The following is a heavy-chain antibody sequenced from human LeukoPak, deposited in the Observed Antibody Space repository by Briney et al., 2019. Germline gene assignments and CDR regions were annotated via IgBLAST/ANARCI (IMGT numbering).Heavy chain of an antibody. CDR2: ISYDGSNK. CDR3: ASQYDSSGYYSGYYYYGMDV. CDR1: GFTFSSYA. Sequence: GRSLRLSCAASGFTFSSYAMHWVRQALGKGLEWVAVISYDGSNKYYADSVKGRFTISRDNAKNSLYLQMNSLRAEDTAVYYCASQYDSSGYYSGYYYYGMDVWGQGTTVTVSS. J-gene: IGHJ6*02. D-gene: IGHD3-22*01. V-gene: IGHV3-30-3*01.